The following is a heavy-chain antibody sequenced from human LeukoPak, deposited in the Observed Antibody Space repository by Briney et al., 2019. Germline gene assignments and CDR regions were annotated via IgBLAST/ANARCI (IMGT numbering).Heavy chain of an antibody. CDR3: ARGPPPDFDY. CDR2: IHPSGST. V-gene: IGHV4-4*07. Sequence: SETLSLTCTVSGDSISSYYWSWTRQPAGKGLEWIGRIHPSGSTNYNPSLKSRVTLSVDTSKNQFSLRLSSVTAADTAVYYCARGPPPDFDYWGRGTLVTVSS. J-gene: IGHJ4*02. CDR1: GDSISSYY.